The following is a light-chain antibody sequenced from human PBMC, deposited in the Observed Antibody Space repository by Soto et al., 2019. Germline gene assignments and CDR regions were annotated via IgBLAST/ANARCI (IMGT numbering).Light chain of an antibody. V-gene: IGLV3-21*04. CDR3: QVWDSSSDHVV. Sequence: SYELTQPPSVSVAPGKTARITCGGNNIGSKSVHWYQQKPGQAPVMVIYYESDRPSGIPERFSGSNSGNTATLTISRVEAGDEDDYDCQVWDSSSDHVVFGGGTKVTVL. CDR2: YES. CDR1: NIGSKS. J-gene: IGLJ2*01.